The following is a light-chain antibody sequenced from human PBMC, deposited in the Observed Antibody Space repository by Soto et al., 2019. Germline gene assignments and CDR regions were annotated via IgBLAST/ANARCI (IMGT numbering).Light chain of an antibody. CDR2: WAS. CDR1: QSVLYSSNNKNY. CDR3: QQYESTPPT. J-gene: IGKJ2*01. Sequence: DIVMTQSPDSLAVSLGERATINCKSSQSVLYSSNNKNYLAWYQQRPGQPPKLLIYWASTREPGVPDRFSGSGSGTDFTLTITSLQAEDVAVYYCQQYESTPPTFGQGTKLEI. V-gene: IGKV4-1*01.